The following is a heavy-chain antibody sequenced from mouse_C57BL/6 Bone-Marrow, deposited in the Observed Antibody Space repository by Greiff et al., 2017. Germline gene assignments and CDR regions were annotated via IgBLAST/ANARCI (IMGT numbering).Heavy chain of an antibody. D-gene: IGHD1-1*01. J-gene: IGHJ3*01. Sequence: VHVKQSGAELVRPGASVKLSCTASGFNIKDDYMHWVKQRPEQGLEWIGWIDPENGDTEYASKFQGKATITADTSSNTAYLQLSSLTSEDTAVYYCTTGVETAWFAYWGQGTLVTVSA. CDR1: GFNIKDDY. CDR3: TTGVETAWFAY. CDR2: IDPENGDT. V-gene: IGHV14-4*01.